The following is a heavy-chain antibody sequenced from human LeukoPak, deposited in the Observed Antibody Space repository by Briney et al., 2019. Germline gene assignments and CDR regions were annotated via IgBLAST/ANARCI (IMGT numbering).Heavy chain of an antibody. CDR3: ARSYYYDNNWDAFDI. J-gene: IGHJ3*02. Sequence: ASVKVSCKASGYTFTSYGISWVRQAPGQGLEWMGWISAYNGNTNYAQKLQGRVTMTTDTSTSTAYMELRSLRSDDTAVYYCARSYYYDNNWDAFDIWGQGTMVTVSS. V-gene: IGHV1-18*01. CDR2: ISAYNGNT. D-gene: IGHD3-22*01. CDR1: GYTFTSYG.